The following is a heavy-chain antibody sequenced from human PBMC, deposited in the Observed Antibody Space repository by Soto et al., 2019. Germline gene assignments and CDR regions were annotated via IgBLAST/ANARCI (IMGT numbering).Heavy chain of an antibody. D-gene: IGHD2-15*01. V-gene: IGHV4-34*01. CDR2: INHSGST. CDR1: GGSFSGYY. Sequence: SETLSLTCAVYGGSFSGYYWSWIRQPPGKGLEWIGEINHSGSTNYNPSLKSRVTISVDTSKNQFSLKLGSVTAADTAVYYCAGRPGDIVVVVAEPYSTYIFDYWGQGTLVTVSS. J-gene: IGHJ4*02. CDR3: AGRPGDIVVVVAEPYSTYIFDY.